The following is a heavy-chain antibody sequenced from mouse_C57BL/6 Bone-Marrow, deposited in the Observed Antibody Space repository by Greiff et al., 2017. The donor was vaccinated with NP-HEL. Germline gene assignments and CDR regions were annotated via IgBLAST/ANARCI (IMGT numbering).Heavy chain of an antibody. CDR3: WGYPYYDPYFDY. CDR2: IYPRSGNT. J-gene: IGHJ2*01. D-gene: IGHD1-1*02. CDR1: GYTFTSYG. Sequence: QVQLQQSGAELARPGASVKLSCKASGYTFTSYGISWVKQRTGQGLEWIGEIYPRSGNTYYNEKFKGKATLTADKSSSTAYMELRSLTSEDSAVYFCWGYPYYDPYFDYWGQGTTLTVSS. V-gene: IGHV1-81*01.